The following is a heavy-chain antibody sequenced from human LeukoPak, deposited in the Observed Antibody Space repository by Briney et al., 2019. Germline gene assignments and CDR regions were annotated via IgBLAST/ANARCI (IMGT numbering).Heavy chain of an antibody. CDR1: GASINSHF. Sequence: SETLSLTCIISGASINSHFWSWIRQPAGQAPEWIGHISNNGRTDYNPSLKSRITMSVDTSKNEFSLKMTSVTAADTAVYYCARGRVTIFGVVIPFDYWGQGTLVTVSS. CDR2: ISNNGRT. D-gene: IGHD3-3*01. J-gene: IGHJ4*02. V-gene: IGHV4-4*07. CDR3: ARGRVTIFGVVIPFDY.